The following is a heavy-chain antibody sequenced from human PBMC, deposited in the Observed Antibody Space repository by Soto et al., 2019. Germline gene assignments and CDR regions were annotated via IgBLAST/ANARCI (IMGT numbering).Heavy chain of an antibody. CDR2: IKSKTDGGTT. Sequence: PGGSLRLSCAASGFTFSNAWMSWVRQAPGKGLEWVGRIKSKTDGGTTDYAAPVKGRFTISRDDSKNTLYLQMNSLKTEDSAVYYCTTVSTYYDCSGYSYGVRVFAFDIWGQGTMVTVSS. CDR3: TTVSTYYDCSGYSYGVRVFAFDI. V-gene: IGHV3-15*01. D-gene: IGHD3-22*01. CDR1: GFTFSNAW. J-gene: IGHJ3*02.